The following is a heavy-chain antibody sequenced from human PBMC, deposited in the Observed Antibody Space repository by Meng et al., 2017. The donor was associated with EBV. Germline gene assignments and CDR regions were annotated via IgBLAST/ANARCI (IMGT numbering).Heavy chain of an antibody. J-gene: IGHJ4*02. V-gene: IGHV3-53*01. CDR2: IYSGGST. Sequence: EVQLVESGXGLIQLGGXVRLSCAASGLTVSSNYMSWVRQAPGKGLEWVSVIYSGGSTYYADSVKGRFTISRDNSKNTLYLQMNSLRAEDTAVYYCARDLGSYYGSGFDYWGQGTLVTVSS. CDR1: GLTVSSNY. CDR3: ARDLGSYYGSGFDY. D-gene: IGHD3-10*01.